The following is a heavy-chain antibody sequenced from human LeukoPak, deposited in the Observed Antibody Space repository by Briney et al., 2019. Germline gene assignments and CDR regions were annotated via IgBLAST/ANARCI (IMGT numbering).Heavy chain of an antibody. CDR1: GYTFTSYG. V-gene: IGHV1-18*01. Sequence: ASVKVSCKAPGYTFTSYGISWVRQAPGQGLEWMGWISAYNGNTNYAQKLQGRVTMTTDTSTSTAYMELRSLRSDDTAVYYCARDREEYSGSQPDAFDIWGQGTMVTVSS. D-gene: IGHD1-26*01. CDR3: ARDREEYSGSQPDAFDI. J-gene: IGHJ3*02. CDR2: ISAYNGNT.